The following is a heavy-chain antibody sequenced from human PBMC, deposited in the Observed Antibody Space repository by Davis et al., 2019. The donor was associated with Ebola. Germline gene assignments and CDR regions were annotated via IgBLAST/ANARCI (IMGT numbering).Heavy chain of an antibody. V-gene: IGHV1-2*02. Sequence: ASVKLSCQPSGYSLTDYFLHWVRQAPGQGLEWMGYINPNTGATNYAQRFNGRVTLTTDTSTVTAYMEVSALTSDDTAVYYCAKTGAYTSPLAHFDSWGQGTLVTVSS. CDR3: AKTGAYTSPLAHFDS. J-gene: IGHJ4*02. CDR1: GYSLTDYF. D-gene: IGHD6-19*01. CDR2: INPNTGAT.